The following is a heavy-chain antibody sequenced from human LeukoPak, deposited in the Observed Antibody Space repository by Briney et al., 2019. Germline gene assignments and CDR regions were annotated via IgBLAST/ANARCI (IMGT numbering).Heavy chain of an antibody. CDR3: ARTGYYASSGYYYFDS. V-gene: IGHV4-4*07. CDR1: GGSLSSYY. J-gene: IGHJ4*02. CDR2: IYTSGST. D-gene: IGHD3-22*01. Sequence: SETLSLTCTVSGGSLSSYYWNWIRQPAGKGLEWIGRIYTSGSTNYSPSLKNRVTMSIDTSKNQLYLKLSSVTAADTAVYYCARTGYYASSGYYYFDSWGQGTLVTVSS.